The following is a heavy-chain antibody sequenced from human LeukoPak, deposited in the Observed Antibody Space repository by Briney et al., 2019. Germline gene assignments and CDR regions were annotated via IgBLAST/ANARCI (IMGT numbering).Heavy chain of an antibody. J-gene: IGHJ4*02. Sequence: SETLSLTCAVYGGSFSGYYWSWIRQPPGKGLEWIGEINHSGSTNHNPSLKSRVTISVDTSKNQFSLKLSSVTAADTAVYYCARMGATVRYDDYWGQGTLVTASS. CDR3: ARMGATVRYDDY. D-gene: IGHD1-26*01. V-gene: IGHV4-34*01. CDR2: INHSGST. CDR1: GGSFSGYY.